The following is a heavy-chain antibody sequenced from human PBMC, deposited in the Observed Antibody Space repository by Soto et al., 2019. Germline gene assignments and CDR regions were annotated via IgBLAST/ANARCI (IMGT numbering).Heavy chain of an antibody. D-gene: IGHD5-12*01. CDR3: ARGYSGYGYYYYYYMDV. CDR2: INPSGGST. V-gene: IGHV1-46*03. J-gene: IGHJ6*03. Sequence: ASVKVSCKASGYTFTSYYMHWVRQAPGQGLEWMGKINPSGGSTSYAQKFKGKVTMTRDTSTSTVYKELSNLKSEDTAVYYCARGYSGYGYYYYYYMDVWGKGTTVTVSS. CDR1: GYTFTSYY.